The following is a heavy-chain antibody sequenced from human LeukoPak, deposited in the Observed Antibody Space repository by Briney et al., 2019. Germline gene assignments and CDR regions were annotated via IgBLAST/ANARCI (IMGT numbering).Heavy chain of an antibody. CDR1: GFTFSTYS. Sequence: PGGSLRLSCAASGFTFSTYSMHWVRQAPGKGLEWVAVISYDGSNKYYADSVKGRFTISRDNSKNTLYLQMNSLRAEDTAVYYCARALVGYYDSSGYYADAFDIWGQGTMVTVSS. J-gene: IGHJ3*02. CDR3: ARALVGYYDSSGYYADAFDI. D-gene: IGHD3-22*01. CDR2: ISYDGSNK. V-gene: IGHV3-30*04.